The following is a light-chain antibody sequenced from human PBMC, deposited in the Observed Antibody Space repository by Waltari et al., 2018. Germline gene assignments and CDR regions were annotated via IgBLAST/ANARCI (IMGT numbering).Light chain of an antibody. J-gene: IGKJ1*01. V-gene: IGKV1-5*03. CDR3: QQYDNYWT. CDR2: RAS. Sequence: DIQMTQSPSTLSAAVGNRVPIPCQASQSITNGLAWYQQKPGKAPKLLIYRASNLESGVPSSFSGSGSGTEFTLTISSLQPDDFATYYCQQYDNYWTFGQGTKVEIK. CDR1: QSITNG.